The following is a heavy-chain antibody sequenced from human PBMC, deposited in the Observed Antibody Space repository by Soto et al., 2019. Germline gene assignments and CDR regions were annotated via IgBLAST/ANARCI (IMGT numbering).Heavy chain of an antibody. CDR3: ARGSSPVDFDY. CDR2: INAGNGNT. V-gene: IGHV1-3*01. Sequence: ASVKVSCKASGYTFTSYAMHWVRQAPGQRLEWMGWINAGNGNTKYSQKFQGRVTMTTEASTSTAYMELRSLRSDDTAVYYCARGSSPVDFDYWGQGTLVTVSS. CDR1: GYTFTSYA. J-gene: IGHJ4*02. D-gene: IGHD6-13*01.